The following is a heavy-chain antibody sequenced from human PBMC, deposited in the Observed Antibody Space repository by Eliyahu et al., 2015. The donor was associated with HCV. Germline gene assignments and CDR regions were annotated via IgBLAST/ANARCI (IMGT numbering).Heavy chain of an antibody. CDR3: AKDLGGQWLAEC. CDR1: GFXFSSYA. Sequence: EVQLLESGGGLVQPGGSLRLSCVASGFXFSSYAMTWVRLXPGEGLEWVSTVSGSGASAYYADSVKGRFSISRDNSENTLYLQMSSLRAEDTAVYYCAKDLGGQWLAECWGQGTLVSVSS. V-gene: IGHV3-23*01. J-gene: IGHJ4*02. CDR2: VSGSGASA. D-gene: IGHD6-19*01.